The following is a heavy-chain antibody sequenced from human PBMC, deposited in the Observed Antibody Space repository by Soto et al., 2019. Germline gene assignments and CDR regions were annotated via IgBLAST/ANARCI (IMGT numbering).Heavy chain of an antibody. Sequence: QAQLVESGGGVVQPGRSLRISCAASGFTFSSYAMYWVRQAPGKGLEWVAIISYDGSNKYYADSVKGRFTISRDNSKNTPYLQMNSLRAEDTAVYYCAREKRYYYDSSGPPGYWGQGTLVTVSS. CDR3: AREKRYYYDSSGPPGY. V-gene: IGHV3-30-3*01. D-gene: IGHD3-22*01. CDR1: GFTFSSYA. CDR2: ISYDGSNK. J-gene: IGHJ4*02.